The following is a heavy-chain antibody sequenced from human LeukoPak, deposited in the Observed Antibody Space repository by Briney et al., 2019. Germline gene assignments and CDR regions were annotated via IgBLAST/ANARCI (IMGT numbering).Heavy chain of an antibody. CDR2: ISSSSSYI. CDR3: ARDLSTLDYGDYVFDY. CDR1: GFTFSSYS. J-gene: IGHJ4*02. D-gene: IGHD4-17*01. Sequence: GRSLRLSCAASGFTFSSYSMNWVRQAPGKGLEWVSSISSSSSYIYYADSVKGRFTISRDNAKNSLYLQMNSLRAEDTAVYYCARDLSTLDYGDYVFDYWGQGTLVTVSS. V-gene: IGHV3-21*01.